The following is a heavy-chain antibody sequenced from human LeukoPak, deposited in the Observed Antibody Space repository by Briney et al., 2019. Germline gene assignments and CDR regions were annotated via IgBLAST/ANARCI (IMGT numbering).Heavy chain of an antibody. D-gene: IGHD5-18*01. CDR1: GFTFSSYG. CDR2: ISHDGTVQ. J-gene: IGHJ4*02. Sequence: PGGSLRLSCAASGFTFSSYGMQWVRQAPGKGLEWVAVISHDGTVQHYADSVKGRFTISRDNSDNTLYLQMNSLRDEDTAIYYCAKEGTPMASPYFDYWGQGTLIAVSS. CDR3: AKEGTPMASPYFDY. V-gene: IGHV3-30*18.